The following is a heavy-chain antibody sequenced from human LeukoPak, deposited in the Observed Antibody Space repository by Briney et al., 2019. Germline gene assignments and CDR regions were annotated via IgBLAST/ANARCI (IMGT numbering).Heavy chain of an antibody. J-gene: IGHJ5*02. CDR2: IYYSGST. D-gene: IGHD3-9*01. CDR1: GGSISSYY. CDR3: ARAGKYYDILTGFINWFDP. Sequence: SETLSLTWTVSGGSISSYYWSWIRQPPGKGLEWIGYIYYSGSTNYNPSLKSRVTISVDTSKNQFSLKLSSVTAADTAVYYCARAGKYYDILTGFINWFDPWGQGTLVTVSS. V-gene: IGHV4-59*01.